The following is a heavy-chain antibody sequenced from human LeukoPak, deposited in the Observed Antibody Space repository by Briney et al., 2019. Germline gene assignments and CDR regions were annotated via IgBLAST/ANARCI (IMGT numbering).Heavy chain of an antibody. CDR1: GFTFSSYW. CDR3: AREDNIVVVTEGVDY. CDR2: IISDGSTT. J-gene: IGHJ4*02. D-gene: IGHD2-21*02. Sequence: GGSLRLSCAASGFTFSSYWMHWVRQAPGKGLVWVSRIISDGSTTDYADSVKGRFTISRDNAKNSLYLQMNSLRAEDTAVYYCAREDNIVVVTEGVDYWGQGTLVTVSS. V-gene: IGHV3-74*01.